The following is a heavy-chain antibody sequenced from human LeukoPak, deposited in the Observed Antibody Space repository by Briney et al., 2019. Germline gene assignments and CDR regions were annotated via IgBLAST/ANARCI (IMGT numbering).Heavy chain of an antibody. CDR3: ARGRSWRDFDY. V-gene: IGHV4-39*07. CDR2: IYYSGST. CDR1: GDSISSSSYY. J-gene: IGHJ4*02. Sequence: SETLSLTCAVSGDSISSSSYYWGWIRQPPGKGLEWIGSIYYSGSTYYNPSLKSRVTISVDTSKNQFSLKLSSVTAADTAVYYCARGRSWRDFDYWGQGTLVTVSS. D-gene: IGHD6-13*01.